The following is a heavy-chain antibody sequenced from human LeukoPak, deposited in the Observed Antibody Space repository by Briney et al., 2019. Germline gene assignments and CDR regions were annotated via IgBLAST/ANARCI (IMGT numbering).Heavy chain of an antibody. CDR2: INPNSGGT. J-gene: IGHJ6*03. CDR3: ARAGSRGPYYMDV. V-gene: IGHV1-2*02. CDR1: GYTFTGYY. Sequence: ASVKVSCKASGYTFTGYYMHWVRQAPGQGLEWMGWINPNSGGTNYAQKFQGRGTITRDTSISTAYMELSRLRSDDTAVYYCARAGSRGPYYMDVWGKGTTVTVSS. D-gene: IGHD6-13*01.